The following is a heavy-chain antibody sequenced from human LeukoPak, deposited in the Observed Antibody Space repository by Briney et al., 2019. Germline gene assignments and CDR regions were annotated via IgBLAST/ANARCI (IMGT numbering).Heavy chain of an antibody. J-gene: IGHJ3*02. D-gene: IGHD3-22*01. V-gene: IGHV4-38-2*02. Sequence: SETLSLTCTVSGYSISSGYYWGWIRQPPGKGLEWIGSIYHSGSTYYNPSLKSRVTISVDTSKNQFSLKLSSVTAADTAVYYCAREYYYDSSGYYLGAFDIWGQGTMVTVSS. CDR1: GYSISSGYY. CDR3: AREYYYDSSGYYLGAFDI. CDR2: IYHSGST.